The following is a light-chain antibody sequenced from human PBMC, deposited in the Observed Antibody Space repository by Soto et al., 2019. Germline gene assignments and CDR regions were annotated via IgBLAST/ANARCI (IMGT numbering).Light chain of an antibody. CDR2: DAS. CDR3: QQRSNWPWT. V-gene: IGKV3-11*01. J-gene: IGKJ1*01. CDR1: QSVSSY. Sequence: EIVLTQSPATLSLSPGERATLSCRASQSVSSYLACYQQKPGQAPRLLIYDASNRSTGIPARFSGSGSGTDFTLTISSLEPEDFAVYYYQQRSNWPWTFGQGTKVEIK.